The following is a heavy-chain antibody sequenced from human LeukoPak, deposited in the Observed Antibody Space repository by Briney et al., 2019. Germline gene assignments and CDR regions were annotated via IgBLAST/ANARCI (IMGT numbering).Heavy chain of an antibody. D-gene: IGHD1-26*01. CDR1: GFTFSSYG. J-gene: IGHJ3*02. CDR2: ISSSGGST. V-gene: IGHV3-23*01. CDR3: AKHTVGVTRVYAFDI. Sequence: SGGSLRLSCAASGFTFSSYGMSWVRQAPGKGLEWVSAISSSGGSTYSTDSVKGQFTISRDNSKNTLYLQMNSLRAEDTAVYYCAKHTVGVTRVYAFDIWGQGTMVTVSS.